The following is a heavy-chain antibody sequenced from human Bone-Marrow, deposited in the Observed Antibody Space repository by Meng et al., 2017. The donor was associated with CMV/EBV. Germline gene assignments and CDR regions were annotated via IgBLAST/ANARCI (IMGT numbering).Heavy chain of an antibody. D-gene: IGHD3-3*01. Sequence: GGSLRLSCAASGFTFSSYAMSWVRQAPGKGLEWVSAISGSGGSTYYADSVKGRFTISRDNSKNTLYLQMNSLRAEDTAVYYCAKDPSSTYYDFWSGYYYYYYGMDVWGQGTTVTVYS. CDR1: GFTFSSYA. CDR2: ISGSGGST. V-gene: IGHV3-23*01. J-gene: IGHJ6*02. CDR3: AKDPSSTYYDFWSGYYYYYYGMDV.